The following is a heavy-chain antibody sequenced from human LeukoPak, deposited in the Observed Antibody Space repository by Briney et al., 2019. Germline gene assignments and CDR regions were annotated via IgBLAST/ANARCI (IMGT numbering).Heavy chain of an antibody. CDR3: ARDFPWSGYYTPPALDY. V-gene: IGHV3-7*01. Sequence: GGSLRLSCAASGFTFISYWMSWVRQAPGKGLEWVANIKQDGSEKYYVDSVKGRFTISRDNAKNSLYLQMNSLRAEDTAVYYCARDFPWSGYYTPPALDYWGQGTLVTVSS. D-gene: IGHD3-3*01. CDR1: GFTFISYW. J-gene: IGHJ4*02. CDR2: IKQDGSEK.